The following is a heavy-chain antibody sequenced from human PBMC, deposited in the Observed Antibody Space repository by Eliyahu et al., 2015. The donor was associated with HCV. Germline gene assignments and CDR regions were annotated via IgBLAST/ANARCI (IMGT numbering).Heavy chain of an antibody. V-gene: IGHV4-59*01. CDR2: IYYSGST. CDR3: ARAEVGYKVLRYYYYGMDV. Sequence: QVQLQESGPGLVKPSETLSLTCTVSGGSISSYYWSWIRQPPGKGLEWIGYIYYSGSTNYNPSLKSRVTISVDTAKNQFSLKLSSVTAADTAVYYCARAEVGYKVLRYYYYGMDVWGQGTTVTVSS. J-gene: IGHJ6*02. D-gene: IGHD5-24*01. CDR1: GGSISSYY.